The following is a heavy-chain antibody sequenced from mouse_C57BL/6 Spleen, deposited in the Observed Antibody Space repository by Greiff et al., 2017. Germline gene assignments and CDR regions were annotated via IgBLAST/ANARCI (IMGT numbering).Heavy chain of an antibody. Sequence: EVKLVESGGGLVKPGGSLKLSCAASGFTFSSYTMSWVRQTPEKRLEWVATISGGGGNTYYPDSVKGRFTISRDNAKNTLYLQMSSLRSEDTALYYCARRHGSYAMDYWGQGTSVTVSS. V-gene: IGHV5-9*01. CDR1: GFTFSSYT. CDR3: ARRHGSYAMDY. CDR2: ISGGGGNT. J-gene: IGHJ4*01. D-gene: IGHD2-2*01.